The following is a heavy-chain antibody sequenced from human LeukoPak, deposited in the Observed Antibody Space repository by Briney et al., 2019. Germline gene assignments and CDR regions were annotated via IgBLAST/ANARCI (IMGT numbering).Heavy chain of an antibody. V-gene: IGHV1-2*02. Sequence: ASVKVCCKASGYTFTGYYMHWVRQAPGQGLEWMGWINPNSGGTNYAQKFQGRVTMTRDTSISTAYMELSRLRSDDTAVYYCAREGYCSGGSCSRHAFDIWGQGTMVTVSS. J-gene: IGHJ3*02. CDR3: AREGYCSGGSCSRHAFDI. D-gene: IGHD2-15*01. CDR1: GYTFTGYY. CDR2: INPNSGGT.